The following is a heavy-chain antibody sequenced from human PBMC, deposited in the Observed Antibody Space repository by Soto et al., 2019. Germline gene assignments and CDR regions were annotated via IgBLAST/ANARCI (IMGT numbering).Heavy chain of an antibody. CDR2: IRSKANSYAT. CDR3: TRHAGPDYYDSSGID. CDR1: GFTFSGSA. Sequence: GGSLRLSCAASGFTFSGSAMHWVRQASGKGLEWVGRIRSKANSYATAYAASVKGRFTISRDDSKNTAYLQMNSLKTEDTAVYYCTRHAGPDYYDSSGIDWGQGILVTVSS. D-gene: IGHD3-22*01. J-gene: IGHJ4*02. V-gene: IGHV3-73*01.